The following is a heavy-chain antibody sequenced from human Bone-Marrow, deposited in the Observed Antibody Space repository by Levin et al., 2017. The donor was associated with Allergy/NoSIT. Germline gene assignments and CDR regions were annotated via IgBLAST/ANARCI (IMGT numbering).Heavy chain of an antibody. Sequence: GGSLRLSCKGSGYSFTSYWIGWVRQMPGKGLEWMGIIYPGDSDTRYSPSFQGQVTISADKSISTAYLQWSSLKASDTAMYYCARCSSTSCYRMNYGMDVWGQGTTVTVSS. CDR3: ARCSSTSCYRMNYGMDV. V-gene: IGHV5-51*01. CDR1: GYSFTSYW. CDR2: IYPGDSDT. D-gene: IGHD2-2*01. J-gene: IGHJ6*02.